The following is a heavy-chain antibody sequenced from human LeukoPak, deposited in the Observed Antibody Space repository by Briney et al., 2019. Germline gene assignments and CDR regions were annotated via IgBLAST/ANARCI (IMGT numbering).Heavy chain of an antibody. CDR3: ARDRGGAGDFAC. CDR2: INAGNGDT. J-gene: IGHJ4*02. V-gene: IGHV1-3*01. CDR1: GYTFTSYA. Sequence: ASVKVSCKASGYTFTSYAMHRVRQAPGQSLEWMGWINAGNGDTKYSQKFQGRVTFTRDTSASTAYMELSSLRSEDTAVYYCARDRGGAGDFACSGQGSLVTVYS. D-gene: IGHD3-16*01.